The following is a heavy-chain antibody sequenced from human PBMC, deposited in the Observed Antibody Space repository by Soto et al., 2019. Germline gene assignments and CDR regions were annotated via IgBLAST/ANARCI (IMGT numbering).Heavy chain of an antibody. CDR2: VIPLYGTS. J-gene: IGHJ4*01. V-gene: IGHV1-69*12. Sequence: QVQLVQSGAQVKKPGSSVIVSCKASGGAFRTYAITWVRQAPGQGRDWMGAVIPLYGTSTYTQSFQGRLTITAGESQSTAYLELRRLRSEDTATYFRAPGGVDILTTGTYFDSLDQGALVTAST. CDR1: GGAFRTYA. D-gene: IGHD5-12*01. CDR3: APGGVDILTTGTYFDS.